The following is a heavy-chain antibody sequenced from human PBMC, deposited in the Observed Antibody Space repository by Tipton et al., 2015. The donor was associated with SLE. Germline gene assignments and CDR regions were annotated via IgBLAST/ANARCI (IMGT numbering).Heavy chain of an antibody. CDR1: GDSINSHN. Sequence: TLSLTCTVSGDSINSHNWSWIRQPPGKGLDWIGYIYYSGSTNYNPSLKSRVTISVDTSKNQFSLKLSSVTAADTAVYYCARVSDYYDSSGYYPASYYFDYWGQGTLVTVSS. V-gene: IGHV4-59*11. J-gene: IGHJ4*02. CDR2: IYYSGST. CDR3: ARVSDYYDSSGYYPASYYFDY. D-gene: IGHD3-22*01.